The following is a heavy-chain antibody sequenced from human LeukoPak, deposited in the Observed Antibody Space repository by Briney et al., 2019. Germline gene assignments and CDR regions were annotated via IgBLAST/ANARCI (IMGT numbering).Heavy chain of an antibody. CDR2: ISWNSDRK. J-gene: IGHJ4*02. V-gene: IGHV3-9*01. Sequence: GRSLRLSCAASEFTFDDYAMHWVRQVPGRGLEWVSSISWNSDRKYYAESVKGRFSISRDNAKTSLYLQMNSLRAEDTALYYCAGDFGYSTSSTNYFDFWGQGTLVTVSS. CDR3: AGDFGYSTSSTNYFDF. D-gene: IGHD6-6*01. CDR1: EFTFDDYA.